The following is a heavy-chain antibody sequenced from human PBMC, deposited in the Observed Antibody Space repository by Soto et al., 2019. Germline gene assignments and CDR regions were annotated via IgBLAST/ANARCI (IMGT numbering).Heavy chain of an antibody. CDR1: GGSISSGNYY. CDR2: IFYSGST. CDR3: ARGGSGDIVVVAAIDY. Sequence: QVQLQESGPGLVKPSQTLSLTCTVSGGSISSGNYYWSWIRQHPGKGLEWIGYIFYSGSTYYNPSLQIRVTISVDTSKNQFSLKLSSVTAADTAVYYCARGGSGDIVVVAAIDYWGQGTLVTVSS. D-gene: IGHD2-15*01. J-gene: IGHJ4*02. V-gene: IGHV4-31*03.